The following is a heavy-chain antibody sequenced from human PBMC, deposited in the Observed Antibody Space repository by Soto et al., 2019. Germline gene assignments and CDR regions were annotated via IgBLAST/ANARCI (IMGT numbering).Heavy chain of an antibody. V-gene: IGHV3-7*01. CDR3: ARFIGSYDYVWGSYPEPLDY. D-gene: IGHD3-16*02. J-gene: IGHJ4*02. CDR2: IKQDGSEK. Sequence: PGGSLRLSCAASGFTFSSYWMSWVRQAPGKGLEWVANIKQDGSEKYYVDSVKGRFTISRDNAKNSLYLQMNSLRAEDTAVYYCARFIGSYDYVWGSYPEPLDYWGQGTLVTVSS. CDR1: GFTFSSYW.